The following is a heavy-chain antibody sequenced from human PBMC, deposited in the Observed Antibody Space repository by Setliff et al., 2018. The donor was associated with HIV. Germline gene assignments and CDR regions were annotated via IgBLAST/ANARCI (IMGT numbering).Heavy chain of an antibody. V-gene: IGHV7-4-1*02. CDR3: ARDSVMTVDRGGAGSAFDL. CDR2: INTNTVNP. CDR1: GHTFSNSD. D-gene: IGHD2-21*02. J-gene: IGHJ3*01. Sequence: ASVKVSCKASGHTFSNSDIHWVRRATGQGLEWMGWINTNTVNPAAAQVFTGRYVFSFDISVSTAYLQITSLETEDTAMYFCARDSVMTVDRGGAGSAFDLWGQGTMVT.